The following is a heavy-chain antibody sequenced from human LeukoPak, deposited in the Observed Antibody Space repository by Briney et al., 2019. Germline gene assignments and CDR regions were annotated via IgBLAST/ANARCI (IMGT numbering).Heavy chain of an antibody. J-gene: IGHJ4*02. V-gene: IGHV4-4*02. CDR2: IYHSGST. D-gene: IGHD3-9*01. CDR3: ASQSWLFHHYFDY. Sequence: PSETLSLTCAVSGGSISSSNWWSWVRQPPGKGLEWIGEIYHSGSTNYNPSLKSRVTISVDKSKNQFSLKLSSVTAADTAVYYCASQSWLFHHYFDYWGQGTLVTVSS. CDR1: GGSISSSNW.